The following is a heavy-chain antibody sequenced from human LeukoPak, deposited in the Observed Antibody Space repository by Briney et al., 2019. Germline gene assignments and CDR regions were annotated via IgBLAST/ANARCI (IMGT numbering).Heavy chain of an antibody. CDR2: INHSGST. J-gene: IGHJ4*02. CDR1: GGSFSGYY. V-gene: IGHV4-34*01. CDR3: AGLYFDY. Sequence: SETLSLTCAVYGGSFSGYYWSWIRQPPGKGLEWIGEINHSGSTNYNPSLKSRVTISVDTSKNPSSLKLSPVTAADTAVYYCAGLYFDYWGQGTLVTVSS.